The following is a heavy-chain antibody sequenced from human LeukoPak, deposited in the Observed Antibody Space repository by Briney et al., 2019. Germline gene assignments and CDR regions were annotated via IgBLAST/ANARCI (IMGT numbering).Heavy chain of an antibody. CDR3: ARGRRDRTSSWSPTWFDP. D-gene: IGHD6-13*01. J-gene: IGHJ5*02. CDR2: IDHRGST. Sequence: PSETLSLTCGVFGGSFSGYYWSWIRQTPGKGLEWIGEIDHRGSTNYNPSLKSRVTMSGDTCKNQLSVKLTSVTPADAAVYSGARGRRDRTSSWSPTWFDPWGQGTLVTVSS. CDR1: GGSFSGYY. V-gene: IGHV4-34*01.